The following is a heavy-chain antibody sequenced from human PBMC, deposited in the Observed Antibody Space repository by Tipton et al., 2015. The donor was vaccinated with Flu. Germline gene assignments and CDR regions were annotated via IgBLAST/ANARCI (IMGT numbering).Heavy chain of an antibody. CDR1: GYSIRSSNYY. Sequence: PSLTCAVSGYSIRSSNYYWGWIRQPPGKGLEWIGNIFHSGNSYHNPSLKSRVTMSIETSKNQFSLKLSSVTAADTAVYYCARRDYSNYVSEPKNWFDSWGQGALVIVSS. CDR2: IFHSGNS. J-gene: IGHJ5*01. D-gene: IGHD4-11*01. CDR3: ARRDYSNYVSEPKNWFDS. V-gene: IGHV4-38-2*01.